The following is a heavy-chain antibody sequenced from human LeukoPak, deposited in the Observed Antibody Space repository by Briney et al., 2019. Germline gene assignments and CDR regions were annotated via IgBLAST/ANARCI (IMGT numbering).Heavy chain of an antibody. V-gene: IGHV1-18*01. Sequence: ASVKVSCKASGYTFTSYGISWVRQAPGQGLEWMGWISAYNGNTNYAQKLQGRVTMTTDTSTSTAYMELRSLRSDDTAVYYCARVKKLGVTLNYYYMDVWGKGTTVTVSS. J-gene: IGHJ6*03. CDR2: ISAYNGNT. CDR3: ARVKKLGVTLNYYYMDV. D-gene: IGHD3-16*01. CDR1: GYTFTSYG.